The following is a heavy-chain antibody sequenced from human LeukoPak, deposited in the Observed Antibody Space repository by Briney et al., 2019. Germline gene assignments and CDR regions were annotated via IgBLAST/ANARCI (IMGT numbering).Heavy chain of an antibody. J-gene: IGHJ4*02. CDR1: GGTISSGSYY. CDR2: IYTSGST. D-gene: IGHD3-9*01. CDR3: ARVDILTGYHDY. Sequence: SQTLSFTCTGSGGTISSGSYYWSWIRQPAGKGLKWIGRIYTSGSTNYNPSLKSRVTISVDTSKNQFSLKLSSVTAADTAVYYCARVDILTGYHDYWGQGTLVTVSS. V-gene: IGHV4-61*02.